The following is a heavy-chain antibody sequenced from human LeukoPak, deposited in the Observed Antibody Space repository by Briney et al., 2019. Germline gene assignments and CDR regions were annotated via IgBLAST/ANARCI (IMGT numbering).Heavy chain of an antibody. CDR1: GDTLTGLY. J-gene: IGHJ4*02. CDR2: INPHGGGR. CDR3: ARDYASSSWFPGHHVDY. V-gene: IGHV1-2*02. Sequence: ASVKLSRKLSGDTLTGLYMHCVRQAPGPGLEWMGGINPHGGGRNYAQKFQGRVTITRDTSLSTVYVELSRLRSDDTAVYSCARDYASSSWFPGHHVDYWGQGTLVTVSS. D-gene: IGHD6-13*01.